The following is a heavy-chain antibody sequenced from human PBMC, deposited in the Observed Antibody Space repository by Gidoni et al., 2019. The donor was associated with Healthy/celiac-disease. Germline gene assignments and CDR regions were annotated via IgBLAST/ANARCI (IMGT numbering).Heavy chain of an antibody. D-gene: IGHD6-19*01. CDR3: ARPSIAVAVLGMFGPDAFDI. CDR1: GGSISSRSYY. V-gene: IGHV4-39*01. Sequence: QLQLQESGPGLVKPSETLSLTCTVSGGSISSRSYYWGWIRQPPGKGLEWIGSIYYSGSTYYNPSLKSRVTISVDTSKNQFSLKLSSVTAADTAVYYCARPSIAVAVLGMFGPDAFDIWGQGTMVTVSS. CDR2: IYYSGST. J-gene: IGHJ3*02.